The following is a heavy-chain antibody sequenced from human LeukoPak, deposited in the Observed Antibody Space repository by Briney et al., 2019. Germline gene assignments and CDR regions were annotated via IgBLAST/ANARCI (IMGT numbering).Heavy chain of an antibody. D-gene: IGHD3-22*01. V-gene: IGHV3-23*01. CDR3: AKGSSGSRPYYFDY. CDR2: ITDSGGST. J-gene: IGHJ4*02. Sequence: QSGGSLRLSCAASGFIFTSYAMSWVRQAPGEGLEWVSAITDSGGSTYYSDSVKGRFTISRDNSKNTLYLQMNTLRAEDTAIYYCAKGSSGSRPYYFDYWGQGTLVTVSS. CDR1: GFIFTSYA.